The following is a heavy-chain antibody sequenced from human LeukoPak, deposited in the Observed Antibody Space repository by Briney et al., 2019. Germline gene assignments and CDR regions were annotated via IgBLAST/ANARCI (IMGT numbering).Heavy chain of an antibody. CDR1: GGSISSYY. Sequence: SETLSLTCTVSGGSISSYYWSWVRQPPGKGLEWIGSIYYSGGSYYNPSLKSRVTISVDTSKNQFSLKLSSVTAADTAVYYCAKEGHIGSYYFDYWGQGTLVTVSS. V-gene: IGHV4-59*01. J-gene: IGHJ4*02. D-gene: IGHD1-26*01. CDR3: AKEGHIGSYYFDY. CDR2: IYYSGGS.